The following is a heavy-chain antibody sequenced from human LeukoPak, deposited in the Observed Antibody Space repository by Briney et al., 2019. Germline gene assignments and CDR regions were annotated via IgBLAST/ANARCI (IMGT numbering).Heavy chain of an antibody. Sequence: GGSLRLSCAASGFTFINHAMNWVRQAPGKGLEWVPVIYNADTTYYADSVKGRFSISRDNSKNTLYLQMNSLRAEDTAVYFCARGRRSGYSFGFYFDYWGQGTLVTVSS. CDR3: ARGRRSGYSFGFYFDY. CDR1: GFTFINHA. J-gene: IGHJ4*02. CDR2: IYNADTT. V-gene: IGHV3-66*01. D-gene: IGHD5-18*01.